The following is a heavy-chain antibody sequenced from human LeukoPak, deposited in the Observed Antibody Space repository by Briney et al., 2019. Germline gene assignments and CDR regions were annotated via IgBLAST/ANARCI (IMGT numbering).Heavy chain of an antibody. CDR2: ISGSGDNT. CDR1: GFTFSGLT. CDR3: AKMKGHPLQKYYMDV. J-gene: IGHJ6*01. V-gene: IGHV3-23*01. Sequence: GGSLRLSCAPSGFTFSGLTMSWVRRTPGKGLEWVSGISGSGDNTLYAASVKGRFTISRDNSKNTLYLEMNSLRAEDTAIYYCAKMKGHPLQKYYMDVWGQGTTVTVSS. D-gene: IGHD2/OR15-2a*01.